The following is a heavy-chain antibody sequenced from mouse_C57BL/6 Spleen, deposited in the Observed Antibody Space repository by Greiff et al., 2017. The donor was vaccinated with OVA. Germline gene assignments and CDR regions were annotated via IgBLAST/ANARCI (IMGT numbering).Heavy chain of an antibody. CDR3: ARRRDYYGSSYDYAMDY. J-gene: IGHJ4*01. CDR2: ISSGGSYT. D-gene: IGHD1-1*01. Sequence: DVMLVESGGDLVKPGGSLKLSCAASGFTFSSYGMSWVRQTPDKRLEWVATISSGGSYTYYPDSVKGRFTISRDNAKNTLYLQMSSLKSEDTAMYYCARRRDYYGSSYDYAMDYWGQGTSVTVSS. V-gene: IGHV5-6*02. CDR1: GFTFSSYG.